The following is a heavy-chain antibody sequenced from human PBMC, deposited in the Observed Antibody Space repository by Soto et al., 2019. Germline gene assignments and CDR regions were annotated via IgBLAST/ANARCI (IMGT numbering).Heavy chain of an antibody. D-gene: IGHD2-2*01. Sequence: GASVKVSCKASGYTFISYGISWVRQAPGQGLEWMGWISAYNGNTNYAQKLQGRVTMTTDTSTSTAYMELRSLSSDDTAVYYCARDIVVVLVASGKRVVVAAKWSWFDPWGQGTLVTVSS. CDR3: ARDIVVVLVASGKRVVVAAKWSWFDP. CDR2: ISAYNGNT. CDR1: GYTFISYG. V-gene: IGHV1-18*01. J-gene: IGHJ5*02.